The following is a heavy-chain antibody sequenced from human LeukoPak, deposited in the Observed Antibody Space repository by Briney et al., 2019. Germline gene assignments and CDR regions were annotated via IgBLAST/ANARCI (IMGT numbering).Heavy chain of an antibody. CDR2: IYNSGST. Sequence: SETLSLTCTVSGGSISSYYWSWIRQPPGKGLEWIGYIYNSGSTNYNPSLKSRVTISLDTSRNQFSLKLNSVTAADTAVYYCAKSNGYGLVDIWGQGTMVTVSS. CDR1: GGSISSYY. J-gene: IGHJ3*02. D-gene: IGHD3-10*01. CDR3: AKSNGYGLVDI. V-gene: IGHV4-59*12.